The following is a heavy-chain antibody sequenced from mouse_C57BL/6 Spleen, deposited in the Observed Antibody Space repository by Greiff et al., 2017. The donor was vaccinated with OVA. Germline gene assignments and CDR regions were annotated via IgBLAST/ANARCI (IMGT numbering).Heavy chain of an antibody. V-gene: IGHV2-3*01. Sequence: QVQLQQSGPGLVAPSQSLSLTCTASGFSLPSYGVSWVRPPPGQGLEWLGVIWGDGSTNYHSALISRLSISKDNSKSQVFLKLNSLQTDDTATYYCAKMDYDGSYWYFDVWGTVTTVTVSS. J-gene: IGHJ1*03. CDR1: GFSLPSYG. CDR2: IWGDGST. CDR3: AKMDYDGSYWYFDV. D-gene: IGHD2-4*01.